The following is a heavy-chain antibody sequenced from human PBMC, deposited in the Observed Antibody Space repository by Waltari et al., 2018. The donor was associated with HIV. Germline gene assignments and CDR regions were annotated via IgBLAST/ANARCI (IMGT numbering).Heavy chain of an antibody. CDR3: GAFLCAEDCRDGFDV. D-gene: IGHD2-21*02. V-gene: IGHV3-21*06. CDR1: GLPFKPYS. CDR2: ISDDSYFI. J-gene: IGHJ3*01. Sequence: ESGGGRAKPGGTLTLPCSGSGLPFKPYSVRWIRQTPGRGLEWISAISDDSYFIYYADSVKGRFTVSRDNVRNSVFLQINDVRAEDTATYFCGAFLCAEDCRDGFDVWGQGTMVTVS.